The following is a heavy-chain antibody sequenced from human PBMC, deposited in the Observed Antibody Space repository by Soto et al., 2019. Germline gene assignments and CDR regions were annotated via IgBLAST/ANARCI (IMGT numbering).Heavy chain of an antibody. J-gene: IGHJ4*02. V-gene: IGHV3-23*01. CDR1: GFTFSSYA. D-gene: IGHD3-22*01. CDR3: AKGKYYSYFGGYSTLSAGFDY. CDR2: ISGSGGST. Sequence: PGGSLRLSCAASGFTFSSYAMSWVRQAPGTGLEWVSAISGSGGSTYYADSVKGRFTISRDNSKNTLYLQMNSLRAEDTAVYYCAKGKYYSYFGGYSTLSAGFDYWGQGTLVPVSS.